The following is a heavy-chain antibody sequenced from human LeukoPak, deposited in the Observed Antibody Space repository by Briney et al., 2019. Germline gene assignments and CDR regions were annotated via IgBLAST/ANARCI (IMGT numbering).Heavy chain of an antibody. CDR1: GGPISSSSYY. CDR2: IYYSGST. D-gene: IGHD3-10*01. Sequence: SETLSLTCTVSGGPISSSSYYWGWIRQPPGKGLEWIGSIYYSGSTYYNPSLKSRVTISVDTSKNQFSLKLSSVTAADTAVYYCARRTVVRGEDWFDPWGQGTLVTVSS. J-gene: IGHJ5*02. V-gene: IGHV4-39*01. CDR3: ARRTVVRGEDWFDP.